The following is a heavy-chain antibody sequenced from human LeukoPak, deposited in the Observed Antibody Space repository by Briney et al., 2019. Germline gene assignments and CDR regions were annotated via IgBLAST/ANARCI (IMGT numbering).Heavy chain of an antibody. D-gene: IGHD1-26*01. CDR1: GFTFSTYG. J-gene: IGHJ4*02. CDR3: AKVFFSGSYYAASDY. V-gene: IGHV3-30*18. Sequence: GRSLRLSCAASGFTFSTYGMHWVRQAPGRGLEWVAVISYDGGNKYYADSVKGRFTISRDNSKNTLYLQMNSLRAEDTAVYYCAKVFFSGSYYAASDYWGQGTLVTVSS. CDR2: ISYDGGNK.